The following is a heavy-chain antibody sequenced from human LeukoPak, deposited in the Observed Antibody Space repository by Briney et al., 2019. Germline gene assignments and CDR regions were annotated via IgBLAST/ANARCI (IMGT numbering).Heavy chain of an antibody. CDR2: INWNGGST. CDR3: ARDLRRYFDY. J-gene: IGHJ4*02. CDR1: GFTFDDYG. V-gene: IGHV3-20*04. Sequence: GGSLRLSCAASGFTFDDYGMSWVRQAPGKGLEWVSGINWNGGSTGYADSVKGRFTISRDNAKNSLYLQMNSLRAEDTAVYYRARDLRRYFDYWGQGTLVTVSS.